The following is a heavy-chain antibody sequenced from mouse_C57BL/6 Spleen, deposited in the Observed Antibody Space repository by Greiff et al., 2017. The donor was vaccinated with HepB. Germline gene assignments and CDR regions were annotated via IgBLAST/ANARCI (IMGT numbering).Heavy chain of an antibody. Sequence: EVKLQQSGPELVKPGASVKISCKASGYTFTDYYMNWVKQSHGKSLEWIGDINPNNGGTSYNQKFKGKATLTVDKSSSTAYMELRSLTSEDSAVYYCASNYYGSRFAYWGQGTLVTVSA. J-gene: IGHJ3*01. CDR3: ASNYYGSRFAY. V-gene: IGHV1-26*01. D-gene: IGHD1-1*01. CDR1: GYTFTDYY. CDR2: INPNNGGT.